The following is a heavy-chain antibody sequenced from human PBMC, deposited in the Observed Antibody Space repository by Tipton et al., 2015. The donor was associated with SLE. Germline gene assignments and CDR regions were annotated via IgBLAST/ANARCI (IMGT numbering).Heavy chain of an antibody. CDR3: ARASYTTSRFDY. Sequence: GSLRLSCAASGFTFSSYWMTWVRQAPGKGLEWVANIKQDGSEKYYVDSVKGRFTISRDNAKISLYLQMNSLRADDTAVYFCARASYTTSRFDYWGQGTLVTVSS. CDR2: IKQDGSEK. D-gene: IGHD6-6*01. J-gene: IGHJ4*02. CDR1: GFTFSSYW. V-gene: IGHV3-7*01.